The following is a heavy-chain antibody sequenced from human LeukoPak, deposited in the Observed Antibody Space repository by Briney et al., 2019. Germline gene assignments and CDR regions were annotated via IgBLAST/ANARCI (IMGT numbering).Heavy chain of an antibody. CDR1: GGPISSGGYS. CDR3: ARGKGDYGADYFDY. D-gene: IGHD4-17*01. Sequence: SQTLSLTCAVSGGPISSGGYSWSWIRQPPGKGLQWIGYIYHSGSTYYTPSLKIRVTIPVDRSPNQFSLKLSSVTAADTAVYYCARGKGDYGADYFDYWGQGTLVTVSS. V-gene: IGHV4-30-2*01. CDR2: IYHSGST. J-gene: IGHJ4*02.